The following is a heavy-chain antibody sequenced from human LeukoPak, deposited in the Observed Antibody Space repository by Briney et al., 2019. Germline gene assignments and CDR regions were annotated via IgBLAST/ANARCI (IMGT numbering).Heavy chain of an antibody. CDR3: TTDLYYDSSGYPLKIFDY. V-gene: IGHV3-15*01. CDR2: IKSKTDGGTT. CDR1: GFTFSSYS. Sequence: GGSLRLSCAASGFTFSSYSMNWVRQAPGKGLEWVGRIKSKTDGGTTDYAAPVKGRFTISRDDSKNTLYLQMNSLKTEDTAVYYCTTDLYYDSSGYPLKIFDYWGQGTLVTVSS. D-gene: IGHD3-22*01. J-gene: IGHJ4*02.